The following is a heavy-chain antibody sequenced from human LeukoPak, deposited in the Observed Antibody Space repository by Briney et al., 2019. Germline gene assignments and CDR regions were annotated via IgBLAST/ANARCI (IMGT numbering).Heavy chain of an antibody. Sequence: SQTLSLTCTVSGGSISSGDYYWSWIRQPPGKGLEWIGYIYYSGTTYYNPSLKSRVTILVDTSKNQFSLNLNSVTAADTAVYFCARVGSGYDYWGQGTPVTVSS. J-gene: IGHJ4*02. CDR3: ARVGSGYDY. V-gene: IGHV4-30-4*01. D-gene: IGHD3-22*01. CDR2: IYYSGTT. CDR1: GGSISSGDYY.